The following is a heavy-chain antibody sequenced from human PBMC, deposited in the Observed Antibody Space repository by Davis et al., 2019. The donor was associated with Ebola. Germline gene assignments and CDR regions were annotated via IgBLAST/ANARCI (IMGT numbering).Heavy chain of an antibody. Sequence: GESLKISCAASGFTFSSNYMSWVRQAPGKGLEWVSVIYSGGSTYYADSVKGRFTISRHNSKNTLYLQMNSLRAEDTAVYYCARGRWLHLGPIFDYWGQGTRVTVSS. CDR3: ARGRWLHLGPIFDY. CDR2: IYSGGST. CDR1: GFTFSSNY. D-gene: IGHD5-24*01. J-gene: IGHJ4*02. V-gene: IGHV3-53*04.